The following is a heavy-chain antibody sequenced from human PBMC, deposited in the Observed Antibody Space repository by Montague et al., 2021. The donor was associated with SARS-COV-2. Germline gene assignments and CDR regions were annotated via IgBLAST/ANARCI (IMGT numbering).Heavy chain of an antibody. CDR1: GGSISSGGYY. J-gene: IGHJ6*02. CDR2: IYYSGST. Sequence: TLSLPCTASGGSISSGGYYWSWIRQHPGKGLEWIGYIYYSGSTYYNPSLKSRVTISVDTSKNQFSLKLSSVTAADTAGYYCARVSVQRATMGGYYYYGMDVWGQGTTVTVSS. CDR3: ARVSVQRATMGGYYYYGMDV. V-gene: IGHV4-31*03. D-gene: IGHD5-24*01.